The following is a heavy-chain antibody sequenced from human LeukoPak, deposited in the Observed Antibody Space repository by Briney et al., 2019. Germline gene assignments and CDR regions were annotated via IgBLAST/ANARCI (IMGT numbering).Heavy chain of an antibody. CDR1: GGSISSYY. V-gene: IGHV4-4*09. Sequence: SETLSLTCTVSGGSISSYYWSWIRQPPGKGLEWIGYIYTSGSTNYNPSLKSRVTISVDTSKNQFSLKLSSVTAADTAVYYCARLVRGHFWSGYYPPLYFDYWGQGTLVTVSS. CDR2: IYTSGST. J-gene: IGHJ4*02. D-gene: IGHD3-3*02. CDR3: ARLVRGHFWSGYYPPLYFDY.